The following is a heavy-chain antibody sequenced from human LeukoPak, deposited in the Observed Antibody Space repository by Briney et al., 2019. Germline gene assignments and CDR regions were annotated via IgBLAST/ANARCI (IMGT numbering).Heavy chain of an antibody. J-gene: IGHJ3*02. D-gene: IGHD4-17*01. V-gene: IGHV1-46*01. CDR3: ARAPNDYGAYFRRVGSVDRGNAFDI. Sequence: ASVKVSCKASGYTFTSYYMHWVRQAPGQGLEWMGIINPSGGSTRYAQKFQGRVSMTRDTSTSTVYMELSLRSEDTAVYYCARAPNDYGAYFRRVGSVDRGNAFDIWGQETMVTVSS. CDR1: GYTFTSYY. CDR2: INPSGGST.